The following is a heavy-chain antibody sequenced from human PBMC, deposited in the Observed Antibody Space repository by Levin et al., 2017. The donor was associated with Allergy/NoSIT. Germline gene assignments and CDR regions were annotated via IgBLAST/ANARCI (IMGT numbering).Heavy chain of an antibody. CDR2: IWYDGSNK. Sequence: PGESLKISCAASGFTFSSYGMHWVRQAPGKGLEWVAVIWYDGSNKYYADSVKGRFTISRDNSKNTLYLQMNSLRAEDTAVYYCARDNYDSSGYYWGYYYGMDVWGQGTTVTVSS. V-gene: IGHV3-33*01. CDR1: GFTFSSYG. D-gene: IGHD3-22*01. J-gene: IGHJ6*02. CDR3: ARDNYDSSGYYWGYYYGMDV.